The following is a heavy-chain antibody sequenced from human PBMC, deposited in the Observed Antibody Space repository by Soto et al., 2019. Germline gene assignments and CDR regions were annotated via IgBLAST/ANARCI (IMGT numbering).Heavy chain of an antibody. Sequence: GGSLRLSCAASGFTFSSYSMNWVRQAPGKGLEWVSSISSSSIYIYSADSVTGRFAISRDNAKNSLFLQMNSLRAEDTAVYYCATQTQVTRNGEYFQHSGQGALVTVSS. CDR3: ATQTQVTRNGEYFQH. CDR1: GFTFSSYS. CDR2: ISSSSIYI. D-gene: IGHD2-15*01. V-gene: IGHV3-21*01. J-gene: IGHJ1*01.